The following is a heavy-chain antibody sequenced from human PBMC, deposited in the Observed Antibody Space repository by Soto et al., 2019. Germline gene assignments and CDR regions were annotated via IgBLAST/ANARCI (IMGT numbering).Heavy chain of an antibody. D-gene: IGHD1-1*01. CDR1: GGSISSSNW. V-gene: IGHV4-4*02. Sequence: SETLSLTCAVSGGSISSSNWWSCVRQPPGKGLEWIGYIYYSGSTNYNPSLKSRVTISVDTSKNQFSLKLSSVTAADTAVYYCEGGYGGILDYWGQGTPVPVSA. CDR3: EGGYGGILDY. J-gene: IGHJ4*02. CDR2: IYYSGST.